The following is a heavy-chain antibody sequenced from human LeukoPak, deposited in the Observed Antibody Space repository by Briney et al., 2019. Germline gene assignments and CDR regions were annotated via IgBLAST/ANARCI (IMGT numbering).Heavy chain of an antibody. Sequence: GGSLRLSCAASGFTFSSYSMNWVRQAPGRGLEWVSYISSSSSTIYYADSVKGRFTISRDNAKNSLYLQMNSLRAEDTAVYYCASLGGVVVPAAGYWGQGTLVTVSS. CDR3: ASLGGVVVPAAGY. J-gene: IGHJ4*02. CDR1: GFTFSSYS. V-gene: IGHV3-48*01. CDR2: ISSSSSTI. D-gene: IGHD2-15*01.